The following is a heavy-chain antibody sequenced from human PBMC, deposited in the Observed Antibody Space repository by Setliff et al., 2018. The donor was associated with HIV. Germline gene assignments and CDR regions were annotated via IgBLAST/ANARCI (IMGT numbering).Heavy chain of an antibody. CDR1: GGSLSGYY. CDR2: VHYSGRT. J-gene: IGHJ4*02. D-gene: IGHD3-3*01. V-gene: IGHV4-34*01. CDR3: ARVPFTTGFDY. Sequence: PSETLSLTCAAYGGSLSGYYWSWIRQTPGKGLEWIGEVHYSGRTAYNPSLQSRVAISVDTSKNHFSLKLSSVTAADTAVFYCARVPFTTGFDYWGQGILVTVSS.